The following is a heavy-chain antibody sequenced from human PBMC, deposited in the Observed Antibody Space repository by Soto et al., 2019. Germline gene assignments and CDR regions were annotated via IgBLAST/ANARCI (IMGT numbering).Heavy chain of an antibody. CDR1: GGTFSSYA. V-gene: IGHV1-69*12. Sequence: QVQLVQSGAEVKKPGSSVKVSCKASGGTFSSYAINWVRQAPGQGLEWMGGITPIFGTANFAQKFQVRVTITADESTSTAYMELSSLRSEDTAVYYCARKTMGVEYYSGMDVWGQGTTVTVSS. D-gene: IGHD3-3*01. CDR2: ITPIFGTA. CDR3: ARKTMGVEYYSGMDV. J-gene: IGHJ6*02.